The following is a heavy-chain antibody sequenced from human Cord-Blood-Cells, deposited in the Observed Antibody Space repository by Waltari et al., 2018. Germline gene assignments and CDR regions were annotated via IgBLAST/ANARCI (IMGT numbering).Heavy chain of an antibody. Sequence: QVQLQESGPGLVKPSETLSLTCTVPGGPISSYYWSWIRQPPGKGLEWIGYIYYSGSTNYNPSLKSRVTISVDTSKNQFSLKLSSVTAADTAVYYCARDDGSRDFQHWGQGTLVTVSS. J-gene: IGHJ1*01. D-gene: IGHD3-10*01. V-gene: IGHV4-59*01. CDR2: IYYSGST. CDR1: GGPISSYY. CDR3: ARDDGSRDFQH.